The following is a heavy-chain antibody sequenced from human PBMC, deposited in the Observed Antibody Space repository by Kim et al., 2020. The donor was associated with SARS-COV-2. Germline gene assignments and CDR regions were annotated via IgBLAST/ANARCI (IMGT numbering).Heavy chain of an antibody. CDR2: INPSGGST. D-gene: IGHD2-2*01. V-gene: IGHV1-46*01. CDR1: GYTFTSYY. Sequence: ASVKVSCKTSGYTFTSYYMHWVRQAPGQGLEWMGIINPSGGSTSYAQKFQGRVTMTRDTSTSTVYMELSSLRSEDTAVYYCARAVGCSSTSCSEPSIDYWGQGTLVTVSS. J-gene: IGHJ4*02. CDR3: ARAVGCSSTSCSEPSIDY.